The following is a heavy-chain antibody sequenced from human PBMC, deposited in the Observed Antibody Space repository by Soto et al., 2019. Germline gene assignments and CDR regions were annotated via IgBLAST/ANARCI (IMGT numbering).Heavy chain of an antibody. Sequence: KPSETLSLTCAVYGGSFSGYYWSWIRQPPGRGLEWIGESNHSGSTNYNPSLKSRVTISVDTSKNQFSLKLSSVTAADTAVYYCARGRDIVVVPAAPSMDVWGQGTTVT. J-gene: IGHJ6*02. CDR2: SNHSGST. D-gene: IGHD2-2*01. V-gene: IGHV4-34*01. CDR3: ARGRDIVVVPAAPSMDV. CDR1: GGSFSGYY.